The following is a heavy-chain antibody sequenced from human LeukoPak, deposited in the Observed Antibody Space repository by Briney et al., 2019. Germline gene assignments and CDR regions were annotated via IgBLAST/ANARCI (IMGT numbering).Heavy chain of an antibody. Sequence: GRSLRLSCAASGFTFSSYAMHWVRQAPGKGLEWVTFIRYDGSNKYYTDSVKGRFSISRDSSKNTVYLQMNSLTPEDTAVYFCAKERGFSWGDDAFDIWGQGTMVTVSS. D-gene: IGHD3-16*01. CDR1: GFTFSSYA. CDR3: AKERGFSWGDDAFDI. CDR2: IRYDGSNK. J-gene: IGHJ3*02. V-gene: IGHV3-30*02.